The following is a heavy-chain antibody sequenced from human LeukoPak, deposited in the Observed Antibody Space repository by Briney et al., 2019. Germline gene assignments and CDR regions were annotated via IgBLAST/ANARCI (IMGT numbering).Heavy chain of an antibody. D-gene: IGHD3-16*02. CDR2: ISSSSSTI. J-gene: IGHJ4*02. V-gene: IGHV3-48*04. CDR3: ARADDYVWGSYRYGPFDY. Sequence: PGGPLRLSCAASGFPFTSYSMNCVRQAPGKGLEWVSYISSSSSTIYYADSVKGRFTISRDNAKNSLYLQMNSLRAEDTAVYYCARADDYVWGSYRYGPFDYWGQGTLVTVSS. CDR1: GFPFTSYS.